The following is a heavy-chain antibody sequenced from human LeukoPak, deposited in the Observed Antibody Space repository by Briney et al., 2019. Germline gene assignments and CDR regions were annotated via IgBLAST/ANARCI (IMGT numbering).Heavy chain of an antibody. CDR1: GYTFTGNY. CDR3: VRAYYYHMDV. D-gene: IGHD3-22*01. V-gene: IGHV1-2*02. J-gene: IGHJ6*02. Sequence: EASVTVSCKASGYTFTGNYMHWVRQAPGQGLEWMGWVNPTSGGTKYEQNFQGRVTMTRDTSISTAYMELSRLRSDDTAVYYCVRAYYYHMDVWGQGTTVTVSS. CDR2: VNPTSGGT.